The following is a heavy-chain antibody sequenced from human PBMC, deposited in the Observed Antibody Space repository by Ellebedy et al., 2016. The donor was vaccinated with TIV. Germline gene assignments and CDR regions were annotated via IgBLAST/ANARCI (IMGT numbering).Heavy chain of an antibody. J-gene: IGHJ4*01. V-gene: IGHV4-30-4*01. D-gene: IGHD5-12*01. CDR2: FDYSGST. Sequence: WVRQPPGKGLEWLGYFDYSGSTYYSPSLNSRVVISVDTSKNQFSLNLRSVTAADTAVYFCARDRGYGFESWGQGTLVAVSS. CDR3: ARDRGYGFES.